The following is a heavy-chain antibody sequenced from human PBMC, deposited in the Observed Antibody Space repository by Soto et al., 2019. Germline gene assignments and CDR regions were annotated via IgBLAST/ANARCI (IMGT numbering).Heavy chain of an antibody. CDR1: GFTFSSYG. J-gene: IGHJ3*02. D-gene: IGHD6-19*01. V-gene: IGHV3-33*01. CDR3: ARDSRYSFIAVAAPDAFDI. Sequence: QVQLVESGGGVVQPGRSLRLSRAASGFTFSSYGMRWVRQAPGKGLEGVAVIWYDGSNKYYADSVQGRFTISRDNSKNPLYLQMNSLRAEDTAVYYCARDSRYSFIAVAAPDAFDIWGQGTMVTVSS. CDR2: IWYDGSNK.